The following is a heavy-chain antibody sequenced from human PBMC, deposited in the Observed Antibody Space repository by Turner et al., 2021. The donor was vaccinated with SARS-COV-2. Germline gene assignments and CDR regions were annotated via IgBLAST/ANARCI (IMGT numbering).Heavy chain of an antibody. Sequence: QLQLQESGPGLVKPSETLSLTCTVSGGSISSSSYYWGWFRRPPGKGLEWIGYIYYSGSTYYNPSLKSRVTISVDTSKNQFSLKLSSVTAADTAVYYCARHSPELRGDYFNYWGQGTLVTVSS. CDR3: ARHSPELRGDYFNY. D-gene: IGHD1-26*01. CDR1: GGSISSSSYY. J-gene: IGHJ4*02. V-gene: IGHV4-39*01. CDR2: IYYSGST.